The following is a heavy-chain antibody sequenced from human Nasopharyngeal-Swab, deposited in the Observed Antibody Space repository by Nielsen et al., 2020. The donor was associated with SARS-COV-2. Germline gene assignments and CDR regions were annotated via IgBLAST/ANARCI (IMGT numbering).Heavy chain of an antibody. CDR1: GGSISSYY. J-gene: IGHJ4*02. V-gene: IGHV4-59*08. Sequence: GSLRLSCTVSGGSISSYYWSWIRQPPGKGLEWIGNIYYSGSTNYKPSPKSRVTISVDTSKNQFSLKLNSVTAAETAVYYCAKQKWQQLIKWGQGTLVTVSS. CDR2: IYYSGST. D-gene: IGHD6-13*01. CDR3: AKQKWQQLIK.